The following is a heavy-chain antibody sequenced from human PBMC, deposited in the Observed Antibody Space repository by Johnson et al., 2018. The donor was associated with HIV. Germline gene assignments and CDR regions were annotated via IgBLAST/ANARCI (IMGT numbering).Heavy chain of an antibody. CDR2: IKSKTDGGTT. CDR1: GFTFSNAW. D-gene: IGHD3-3*01. J-gene: IGHJ3*02. V-gene: IGHV3-15*01. CDR3: TTGGTIFGVVILDAFDI. Sequence: VQLVESGGGLVKPGGSLRLSCAASGFTFSNAWMSWVRQAPGKGLEWVGRIKSKTDGGTTDYDAPVKGRFTISRDDSNNTLYLQMNSLKTEDTAVYYCTTGGTIFGVVILDAFDIWGQGTMVTVSS.